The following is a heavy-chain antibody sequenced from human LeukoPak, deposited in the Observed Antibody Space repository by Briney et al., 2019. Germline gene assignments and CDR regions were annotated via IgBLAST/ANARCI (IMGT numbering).Heavy chain of an antibody. CDR2: ISWNSGNI. Sequence: PGGSLRLSCAASGFTFDEYAMHWVRQAPGKGLEWVSGISWNSGNIGYGDSVKGRFTISRDNSKNTLYLQMNSLRAEDTAVYYCAQSGGANDYWGQGTLVTVSS. CDR3: AQSGGANDY. J-gene: IGHJ4*02. D-gene: IGHD6-25*01. V-gene: IGHV3-9*01. CDR1: GFTFDEYA.